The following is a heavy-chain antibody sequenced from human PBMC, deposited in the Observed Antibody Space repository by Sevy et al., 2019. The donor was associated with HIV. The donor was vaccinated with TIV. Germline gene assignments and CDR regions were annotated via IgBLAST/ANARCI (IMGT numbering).Heavy chain of an antibody. CDR2: ISSSSSTI. D-gene: IGHD2-2*01. Sequence: GGSPRLSCAASGFTFSSYSMNWVRQAPGKGLEWVSYISSSSSTIYYADSVKGRFTISRDNAKNSLYLQMNSLRAEDTAVYYCARDMKGDIVVVPAASLSLYYGMDVWGQGTTVTVSS. CDR1: GFTFSSYS. V-gene: IGHV3-48*01. CDR3: ARDMKGDIVVVPAASLSLYYGMDV. J-gene: IGHJ6*02.